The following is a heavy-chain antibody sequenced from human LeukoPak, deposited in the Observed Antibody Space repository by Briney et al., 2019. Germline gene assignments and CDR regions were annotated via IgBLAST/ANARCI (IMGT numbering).Heavy chain of an antibody. V-gene: IGHV4-61*02. D-gene: IGHD3-3*01. Sequence: SQTLSLTCTVSGGSISSGSYYWSWVRQPAGKGLGWIGRIYTSGSTNYNPSLKSRVTISVDTSKNQFSLKLSSVTAADTAVYYCARGSDYDFWSGYYIGAFDIWGQGTMVTVSS. J-gene: IGHJ3*02. CDR1: GGSISSGSYY. CDR2: IYTSGST. CDR3: ARGSDYDFWSGYYIGAFDI.